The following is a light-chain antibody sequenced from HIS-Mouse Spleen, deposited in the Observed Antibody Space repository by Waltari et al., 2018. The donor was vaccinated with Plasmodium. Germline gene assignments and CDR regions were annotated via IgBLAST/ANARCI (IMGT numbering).Light chain of an antibody. Sequence: SYELTQPPSVSVSPGQTARITCPGDALPKKYAYWYQQKSGQAPVLVICEDRKRPPGIPERFSGSSSGTMATLTISGAQVEDEADYYCYSTDSSGNHRVFGGGTKLTVL. J-gene: IGLJ3*02. CDR2: EDR. CDR3: YSTDSSGNHRV. CDR1: ALPKKY. V-gene: IGLV3-10*01.